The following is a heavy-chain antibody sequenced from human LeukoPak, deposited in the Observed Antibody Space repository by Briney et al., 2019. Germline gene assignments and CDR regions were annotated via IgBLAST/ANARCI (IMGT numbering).Heavy chain of an antibody. D-gene: IGHD3-9*01. CDR2: IIPIFGTA. CDR3: AKWGDYDILTGYYDSDY. Sequence: SVKVSCKASGGTFSSYAISWVRQAPGQGLEWMGGIIPIFGTANYAQKFQGRVTITADESTSTAYMELSSLRSEDTAVYYCAKWGDYDILTGYYDSDYWGHGTLVTVSS. V-gene: IGHV1-69*01. J-gene: IGHJ4*01. CDR1: GGTFSSYA.